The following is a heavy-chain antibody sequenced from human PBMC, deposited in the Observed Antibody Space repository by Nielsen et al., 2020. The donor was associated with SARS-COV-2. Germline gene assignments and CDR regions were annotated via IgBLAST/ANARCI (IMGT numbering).Heavy chain of an antibody. Sequence: GESLKISCAASGFTFSDSTLNWVRQASGKGLEWLGRIRTKPNDYATDYPASVKGRFFISRDDSKNTAYLLMNSLKIDDTAVYYCTRVNPTSGSWFDAFDIWGQGTLVTVSS. D-gene: IGHD1-26*01. CDR3: TRVNPTSGSWFDAFDI. CDR2: IRTKPNDYAT. V-gene: IGHV3-73*01. J-gene: IGHJ3*02. CDR1: GFTFSDST.